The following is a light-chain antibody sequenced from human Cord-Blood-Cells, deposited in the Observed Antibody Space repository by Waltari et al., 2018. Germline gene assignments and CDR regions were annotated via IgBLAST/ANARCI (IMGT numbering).Light chain of an antibody. CDR3: SSCAGSNNLV. V-gene: IGLV2-8*01. J-gene: IGLJ2*01. CDR1: TSDVGGYHY. CDR2: EVI. Sequence: QSALTQPPYASGSPGQSVTISRTGTTSDVGGYHYVSWYQQPPGKAPKLMIYEVIKRPSGVPDRFSGSKSGNTASLTVSVLQAEDEADYYCSSCAGSNNLVFGGGTKLTVL.